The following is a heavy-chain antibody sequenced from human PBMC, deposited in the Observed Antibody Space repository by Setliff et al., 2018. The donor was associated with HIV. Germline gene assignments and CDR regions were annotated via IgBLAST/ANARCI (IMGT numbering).Heavy chain of an antibody. J-gene: IGHJ4*02. CDR2: ISSYNGYT. Sequence: ASVKVSCKASGYNFSSNGISWVRQAPGQGLEWMGWISSYNGYTNYAQKFQGRVTMTTDTSASTGYMELRSLRSDDTAVYYCARAYYHDSSGYQGFDYWGQGTLVTVSS. CDR1: GYNFSSNG. V-gene: IGHV1-18*01. D-gene: IGHD3-22*01. CDR3: ARAYYHDSSGYQGFDY.